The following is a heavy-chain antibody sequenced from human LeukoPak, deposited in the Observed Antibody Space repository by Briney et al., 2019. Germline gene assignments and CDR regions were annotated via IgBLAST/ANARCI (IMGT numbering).Heavy chain of an antibody. J-gene: IGHJ4*02. CDR2: ISGSGGST. V-gene: IGHV3-23*01. D-gene: IGHD2-2*01. Sequence: PGGSLRLSCAASGFTFSSYAMSWVRQAPGKGLGGVSAISGSGGSTYYADSVKGRFTISRDNSKNTPYLQMNSLRAEDTAVYYCAKVGYQLLKYYFDYWGEGTLVTVSS. CDR1: GFTFSSYA. CDR3: AKVGYQLLKYYFDY.